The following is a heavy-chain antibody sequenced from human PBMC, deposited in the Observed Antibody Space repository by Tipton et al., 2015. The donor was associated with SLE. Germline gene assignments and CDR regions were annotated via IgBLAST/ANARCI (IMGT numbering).Heavy chain of an antibody. J-gene: IGHJ2*01. CDR2: VYYSGTT. CDR1: GSSITAYY. V-gene: IGHV4-59*12. D-gene: IGHD1-7*01. Sequence: GLVKPSETLSLTCTVSGSSITAYYWTWIRQPPGKGLEWIGYVYYSGTTNYNPSPKSRVTISVDTSKNQFSLKLSSVTAADTAVYYCARVLLGLRQIGYWYFDLWGRGTLVTVSS. CDR3: ARVLLGLRQIGYWYFDL.